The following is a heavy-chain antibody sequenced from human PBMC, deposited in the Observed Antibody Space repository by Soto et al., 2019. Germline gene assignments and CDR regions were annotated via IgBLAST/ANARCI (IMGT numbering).Heavy chain of an antibody. J-gene: IGHJ1*01. V-gene: IGHV4-30-4*01. CDR2: IHSSGSI. Sequence: PSETLSLTCAVSGGSISSGGCSWSWIRQAPGRGLEWIGYIHSSGSIYYNPSLKSRATMPIDTAGNQFSLKVSSVTVADTAVYYCARDLDGLHDDTSGPFPRPGWGQGTLVTVS. D-gene: IGHD3-22*01. CDR1: GGSISSGGCS. CDR3: ARDLDGLHDDTSGPFPRPG.